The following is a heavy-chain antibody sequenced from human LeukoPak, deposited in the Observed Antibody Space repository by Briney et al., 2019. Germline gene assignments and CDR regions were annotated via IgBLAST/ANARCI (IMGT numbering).Heavy chain of an antibody. CDR1: GASVSSGSYY. CDR3: ARRIVVVVAATTYNWFDP. V-gene: IGHV4-61*01. Sequence: SETLSLTCNVSGASVSSGSYYWSWIRQPPGKELEWIGYIYYSGSTSYNPSLKSRVTISVDRSKNQFSLKLSSVTAADTAVYYCARRIVVVVAATTYNWFDPWGQGTLVTVSS. J-gene: IGHJ5*02. CDR2: IYYSGST. D-gene: IGHD2-15*01.